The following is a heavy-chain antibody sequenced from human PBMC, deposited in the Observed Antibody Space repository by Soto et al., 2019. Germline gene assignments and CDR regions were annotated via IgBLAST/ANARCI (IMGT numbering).Heavy chain of an antibody. J-gene: IGHJ4*02. CDR2: ISTFNGNT. D-gene: IGHD1-26*01. CDR1: GYTFTDCA. Sequence: QVQLVQSGTEVKKPGASVKVSCKASGYTFTDCAIFWVRQAPGQGFEWMGWISTFNGNTNYAQNLQGRVTMTTDTSTSTAYLELRSLTSDDTAVYYCARDTSTMSGSYVDSWGQGTLVTVSS. V-gene: IGHV1-18*01. CDR3: ARDTSTMSGSYVDS.